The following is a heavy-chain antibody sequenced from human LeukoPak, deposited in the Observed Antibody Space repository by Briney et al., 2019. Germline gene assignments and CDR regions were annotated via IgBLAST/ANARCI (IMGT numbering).Heavy chain of an antibody. D-gene: IGHD1-26*01. CDR1: GFTFSSYV. Sequence: GGSLRLSCAASGFTFSSYVMSWVRQAPGKGLEWVSGISGSGGSTYYADSVKGRFTISRDNSKNTLYLQMNSLRAEDTAVYYCAKVRGSYSPTGAFDIWGQGTMVTVSS. V-gene: IGHV3-23*01. CDR2: ISGSGGST. CDR3: AKVRGSYSPTGAFDI. J-gene: IGHJ3*02.